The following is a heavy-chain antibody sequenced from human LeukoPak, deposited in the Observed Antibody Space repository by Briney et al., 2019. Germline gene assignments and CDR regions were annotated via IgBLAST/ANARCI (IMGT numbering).Heavy chain of an antibody. D-gene: IGHD3-9*01. V-gene: IGHV3-48*01. CDR3: ARMSTGYYDDY. Sequence: GGSLTLSCVASGLTFSTFGMNWVRQATGKGLEWVSYISSSSTTIYYADSVKGRFTISRDDAKSSLYLQMNSLRAEDTALYYCARMSTGYYDDYWGQGTLVTVSS. CDR2: ISSSSTTI. J-gene: IGHJ4*02. CDR1: GLTFSTFG.